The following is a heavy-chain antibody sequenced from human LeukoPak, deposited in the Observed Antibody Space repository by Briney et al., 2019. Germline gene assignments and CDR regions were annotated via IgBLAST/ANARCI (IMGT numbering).Heavy chain of an antibody. D-gene: IGHD1-26*01. J-gene: IGHJ3*02. CDR3: ARSVGAFDI. V-gene: IGHV4-39*01. CDR2: IYYSGST. Sequence: PSETLSLTCAVSGGSISSSSYYWGWIRQPPGKGLEWIGSIYYSGSTYYNPSPKSRVTISVDTSKNQFSLKLSSVTAADTAVYYCARSVGAFDIWGQGTMVTVSS. CDR1: GGSISSSSYY.